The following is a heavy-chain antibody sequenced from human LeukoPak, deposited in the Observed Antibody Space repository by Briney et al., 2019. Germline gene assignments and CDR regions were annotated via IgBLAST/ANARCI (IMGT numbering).Heavy chain of an antibody. CDR3: ARRITGTLAPFDD. Sequence: SETLSLTCAVSGGSISSNNWWSWVRQPPGKGLEWIGEIYHSGTTTFNPSLKSRVTISVDKSKNQFSLKLNFVTAADTAIYYCARRITGTLAPFDDWGQGTLVTVSS. V-gene: IGHV4-4*02. CDR1: GGSISSNNW. D-gene: IGHD1-7*01. J-gene: IGHJ4*02. CDR2: IYHSGTT.